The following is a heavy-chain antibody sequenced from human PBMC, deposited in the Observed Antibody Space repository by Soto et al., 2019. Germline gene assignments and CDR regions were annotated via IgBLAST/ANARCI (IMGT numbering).Heavy chain of an antibody. D-gene: IGHD5-12*01. CDR2: ISAYNGNT. CDR3: ARGPGDIVATGDYFDY. V-gene: IGHV1-18*04. J-gene: IGHJ4*02. CDR1: GYTFTSYG. Sequence: GASVKVSCKASGYTFTSYGISWVRQAPGQGLEWMGWISAYNGNTNYAQKLQGRVTMTTDTSTSTAYMELSSLRSEDTAVYYCARGPGDIVATGDYFDYWGQGTLVTVSS.